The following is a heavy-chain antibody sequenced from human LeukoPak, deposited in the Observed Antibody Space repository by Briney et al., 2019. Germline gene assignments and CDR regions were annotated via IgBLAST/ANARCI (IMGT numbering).Heavy chain of an antibody. CDR3: ARDRIAAINYHYYYMDV. CDR2: IYYSGST. J-gene: IGHJ6*03. CDR1: GGSISSSSYY. Sequence: SETLSLTCTVSGGSISSSSYYWGWIRQPPGKGLEWIGSIYYSGSTYYNPSLKSRVTISVDTSKNQFSLKLSSVTAADTAVYYCARDRIAAINYHYYYMDVWGKGTTVTVSS. V-gene: IGHV4-39*07. D-gene: IGHD6-6*01.